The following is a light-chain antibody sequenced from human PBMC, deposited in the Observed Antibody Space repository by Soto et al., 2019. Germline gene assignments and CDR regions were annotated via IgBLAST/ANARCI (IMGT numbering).Light chain of an antibody. CDR1: QTVSFSY. CDR3: QQYGSSPRT. V-gene: IGKV3-20*01. J-gene: IGKJ4*01. CDR2: GAS. Sequence: EIVLTQSPGTLSLSPGDRATLSCRASQTVSFSYLAWYQPKPGQAPRHLIYGASSRATGIPDRLSGSEPGTDFTLTISRLEPGDFAVYYCQQYGSSPRTFGGGTKVEI.